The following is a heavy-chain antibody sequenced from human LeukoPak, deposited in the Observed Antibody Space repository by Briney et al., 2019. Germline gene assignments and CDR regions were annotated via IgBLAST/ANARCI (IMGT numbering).Heavy chain of an antibody. CDR3: ARDKLHGPTLLDY. CDR2: IKQDGSEK. D-gene: IGHD2-21*01. J-gene: IGHJ4*02. CDR1: GFTFSTYW. V-gene: IGHV3-7*01. Sequence: PGGSLRLSCTASGFTFSTYWMSWVRQAPGKGPEWVANIKQDGSEKYYVDSVKGRFTISRDNAKNSLYPQMDSLRADDTAVYYCARDKLHGPTLLDYWGQGTLVTVSS.